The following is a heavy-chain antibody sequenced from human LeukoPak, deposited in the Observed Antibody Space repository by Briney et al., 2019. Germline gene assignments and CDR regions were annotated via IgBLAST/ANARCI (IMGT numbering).Heavy chain of an antibody. J-gene: IGHJ3*02. CDR1: GFTFSSYW. CDR3: AKHTSGGAFDI. CDR2: ISHGGDST. D-gene: IGHD6-19*01. Sequence: GGSLRLSRVASGFTFSSYWMSWVRQAPGKGLEWVSAISHGGDSTDYADSVKGRFTISRDNSKHTLSLQMNSLRAEDTSVYFCAKHTSGGAFDIWGQGTMVTVSS. V-gene: IGHV3-23*01.